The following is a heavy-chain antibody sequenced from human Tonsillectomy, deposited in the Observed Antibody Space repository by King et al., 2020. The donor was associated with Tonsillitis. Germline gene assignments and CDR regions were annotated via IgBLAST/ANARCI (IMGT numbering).Heavy chain of an antibody. Sequence: QLVQSGGGLVQPGGSLRLSCSVSGFTFGSFAMHWVRQAPGKGLEYVSDISRNGGTTYYADSVKGRFTISRDNSKNTLYLQMSSLRPEDTAIYYCLKGYCGTTTCYYDSYAMDVWGQGTTVTVSS. CDR2: ISRNGGTT. V-gene: IGHV3-64D*06. D-gene: IGHD2-2*01. CDR1: GFTFGSFA. CDR3: LKGYCGTTTCYYDSYAMDV. J-gene: IGHJ6*02.